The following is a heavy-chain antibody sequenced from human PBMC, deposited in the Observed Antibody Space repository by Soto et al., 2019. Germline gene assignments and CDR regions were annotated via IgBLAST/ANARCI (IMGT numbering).Heavy chain of an antibody. CDR3: AKDRGYSGYDVLDY. D-gene: IGHD5-12*01. V-gene: IGHV3-23*01. CDR2: TSGGGDST. J-gene: IGHJ4*02. CDR1: EFTFSSYA. Sequence: EVQLLESGGGLVQPGGSLRLSFAASEFTFSSYAMSWVRQAPGKGLEWVSATSGGGDSTYYADSVKGRFTISRDNSKNTLYLRMNSLRAEDTAVYYCAKDRGYSGYDVLDYWGQGTLVTVSS.